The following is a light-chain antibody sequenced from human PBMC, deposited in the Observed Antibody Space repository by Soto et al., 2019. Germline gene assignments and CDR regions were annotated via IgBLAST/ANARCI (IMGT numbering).Light chain of an antibody. CDR2: DAS. CDR3: LQRSYWPIT. J-gene: IGKJ5*01. Sequence: EIVLTQSPPTLSLSPGESAALSCRVSQTISTYLAWYQQKPGQAPRLLSQDASTRAPGIPARFSGSGSGTDFTLTISYLEPEDFAVYYCLQRSYWPITFVQGTRLEIK. CDR1: QTISTY. V-gene: IGKV3-11*01.